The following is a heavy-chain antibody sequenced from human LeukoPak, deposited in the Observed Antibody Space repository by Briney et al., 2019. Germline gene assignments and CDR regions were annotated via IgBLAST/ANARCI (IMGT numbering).Heavy chain of an antibody. Sequence: GGSLRLSCAASGFTFSNYEMNWVRQAPGKGLEWVSYISSSGSTIYYADSVKGRFTFSRDNAKNSLYLQMNSLRAEDTAIYYCARDSLPMAVTGPFDHWGQGALVTVSS. V-gene: IGHV3-48*03. J-gene: IGHJ4*02. CDR2: ISSSGSTI. D-gene: IGHD6-19*01. CDR1: GFTFSNYE. CDR3: ARDSLPMAVTGPFDH.